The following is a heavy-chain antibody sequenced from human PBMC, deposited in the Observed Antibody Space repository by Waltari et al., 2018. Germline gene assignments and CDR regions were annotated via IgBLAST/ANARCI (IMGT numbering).Heavy chain of an antibody. CDR2: INHSGST. V-gene: IGHV4-34*01. CDR3: ARRIAAAGRAFDY. Sequence: QVQLQQWGAGLLKPSETLSLTCAVYGGSFSGSYWSWIRQPPGKGLEWIGEINHSGSTNYNPSLKSRVTISVDTSKNQFSLKLSSVTAADTAVYYCARRIAAAGRAFDYWGQGTLVTVSS. J-gene: IGHJ4*02. D-gene: IGHD6-13*01. CDR1: GGSFSGSY.